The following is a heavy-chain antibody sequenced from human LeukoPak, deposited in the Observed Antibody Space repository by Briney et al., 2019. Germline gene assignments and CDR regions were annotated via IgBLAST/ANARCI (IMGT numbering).Heavy chain of an antibody. CDR2: IYYSGST. V-gene: IGHV4-39*01. CDR3: ARRGLYGSSPFDP. D-gene: IGHD2-2*01. Sequence: PSETLSLTCTVSGGSISSSSYYWGWIRQPPGKGLEWIGSIYYSGSTYYNPSLKSRLTISVDTSKNQFSLKLSSVTAADTAVYYGARRGLYGSSPFDPWGQGTLVTVSS. CDR1: GGSISSSSYY. J-gene: IGHJ5*02.